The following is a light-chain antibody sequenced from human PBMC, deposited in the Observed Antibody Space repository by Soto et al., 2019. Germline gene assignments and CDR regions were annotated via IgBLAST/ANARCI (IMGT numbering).Light chain of an antibody. V-gene: IGKV3-20*01. CDR2: GAS. CDR3: QQYGNSPQT. Sequence: EIVLTQSPGTLSLSPGERATLSCRASQSVSSSYLAWYQQKPGQAPRLLINGASSRATGIPDRFSGSGSGTDFTLTISRLEPEDFAVYYCQQYGNSPQTFGQGTKLEIK. J-gene: IGKJ2*01. CDR1: QSVSSSY.